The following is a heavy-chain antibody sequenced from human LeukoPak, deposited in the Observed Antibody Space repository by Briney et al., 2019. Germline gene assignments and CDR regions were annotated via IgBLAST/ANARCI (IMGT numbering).Heavy chain of an antibody. Sequence: SETLSLTCTVSGGSISSYYWSWIRQPPGKGLEWIGYIYYSGSTNYNPSLKSRVTISVDTSKNQFSLKLSSVTAADTAVYYCARHGSTTVTPRGFDYWGQGTLVTVSS. J-gene: IGHJ4*02. CDR1: GGSISSYY. CDR3: ARHGSTTVTPRGFDY. V-gene: IGHV4-59*08. D-gene: IGHD4-17*01. CDR2: IYYSGST.